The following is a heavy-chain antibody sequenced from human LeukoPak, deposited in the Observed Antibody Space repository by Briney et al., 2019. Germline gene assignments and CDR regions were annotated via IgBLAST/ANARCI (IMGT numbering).Heavy chain of an antibody. CDR2: ISYDGSLK. D-gene: IGHD2-21*02. Sequence: PGGSLRLSCAAYGFTFSDYGLHWVRQAPGKGLEWVALISYDGSLKYYVDSVKGRYTISRDNTKNTLYLQMNSLRAEDTAVYYCAKDATATLDYWGQGALVTVSS. CDR1: GFTFSDYG. V-gene: IGHV3-30*18. J-gene: IGHJ4*02. CDR3: AKDATATLDY.